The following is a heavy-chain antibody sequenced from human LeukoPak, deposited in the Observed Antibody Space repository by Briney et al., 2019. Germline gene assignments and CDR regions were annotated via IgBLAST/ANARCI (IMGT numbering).Heavy chain of an antibody. D-gene: IGHD3-10*01. V-gene: IGHV3-9*01. Sequence: GGSLRLSCAASGFTFDDYAMHWVRQAPGKGLEWVSGISWNSGSTGYADSVKGRFTISRDNAKNSLYLQMNSLRAEDTALYYCAKAPGDLYYYGMDVWGQGTTVTVSS. CDR2: ISWNSGST. CDR3: AKAPGDLYYYGMDV. J-gene: IGHJ6*02. CDR1: GFTFDDYA.